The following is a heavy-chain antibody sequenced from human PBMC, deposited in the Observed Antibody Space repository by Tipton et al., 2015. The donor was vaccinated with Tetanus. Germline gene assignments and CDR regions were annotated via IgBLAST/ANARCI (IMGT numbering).Heavy chain of an antibody. V-gene: IGHV4-4*02. CDR2: VFHSGST. CDR1: GGSIRTSTW. CDR3: AGLDYDDRIGYNTTNY. Sequence: PGLVKPSGTLSVTCAVSGGSIRTSTWWTWVRQPPGKGLEWLGEVFHSGSTSYNPSLRGRVTISVDRSKNEFSLKVSSVTAADTAVYYCAGLDYDDRIGYNTTNYWGRGTLVTVSS. J-gene: IGHJ4*02. D-gene: IGHD3-22*01.